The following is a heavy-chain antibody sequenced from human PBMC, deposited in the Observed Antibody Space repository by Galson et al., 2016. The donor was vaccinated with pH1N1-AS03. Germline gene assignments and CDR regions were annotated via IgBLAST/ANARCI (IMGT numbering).Heavy chain of an antibody. Sequence: GAEVKKPGESLKVSCKVSGYTFSNHWIGWVRQMPGKGLEWMGIIYPADSSTTYSPSFQGQVTISADQSISTAYLQWSSLRASDTAMDFCARHQDGRGSGLEWLFWYGMDVWGQGTTVIGSS. V-gene: IGHV5-51*01. CDR2: IYPADSST. J-gene: IGHJ6*02. CDR3: ARHQDGRGSGLEWLFWYGMDV. D-gene: IGHD3-3*01. CDR1: GYTFSNHW.